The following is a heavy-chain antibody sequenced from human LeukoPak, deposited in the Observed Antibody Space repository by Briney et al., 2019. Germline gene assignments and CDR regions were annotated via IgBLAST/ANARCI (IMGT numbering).Heavy chain of an antibody. Sequence: GASLKISCQGSGYSFTSYWIGWVRQLPGKGLEWMGIIYPGDSDTRYSPSFQGQVTISVDKSISTAYLQWSSLKASDTAMYYCARHVRDCSSTSCYGTYYFDYWGQGTLVTVSS. J-gene: IGHJ4*02. V-gene: IGHV5-51*01. CDR1: GYSFTSYW. CDR3: ARHVRDCSSTSCYGTYYFDY. CDR2: IYPGDSDT. D-gene: IGHD2-2*01.